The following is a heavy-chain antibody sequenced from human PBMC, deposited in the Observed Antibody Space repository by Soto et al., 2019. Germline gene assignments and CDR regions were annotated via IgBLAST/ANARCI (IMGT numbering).Heavy chain of an antibody. V-gene: IGHV1-18*04. D-gene: IGHD5-12*01. CDR2: ISAYNGNT. J-gene: IGHJ4*02. CDR3: ARDLSGYDYTPYFDY. CDR1: GYTFTSYG. Sequence: VASVKVSFKASGYTFTSYGISWLRQAPGQGLEWMGWISAYNGNTNYAQKLQGRVTMTTDTSTSTAYMELRSLRSDDTAVYYCARDLSGYDYTPYFDYWGQGTLVTVSS.